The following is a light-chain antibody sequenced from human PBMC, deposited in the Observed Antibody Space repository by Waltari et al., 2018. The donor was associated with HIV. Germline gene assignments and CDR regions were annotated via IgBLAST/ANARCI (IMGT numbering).Light chain of an antibody. CDR2: GTS. CDR3: QQYGSSSYT. J-gene: IGKJ2*01. Sequence: EIVLTQSPGTLSLSPGDRATLSCRASQSVTSSYLAWYQQTPGQTPRLLIYGTSNRVTGIPDRFSGSGSGTDFTLTISRLDPEDFAVYYCQQYGSSSYTFGQGTKLEIK. V-gene: IGKV3-20*01. CDR1: QSVTSSY.